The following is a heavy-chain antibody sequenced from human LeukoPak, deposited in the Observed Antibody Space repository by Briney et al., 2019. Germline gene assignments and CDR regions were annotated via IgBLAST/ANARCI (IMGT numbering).Heavy chain of an antibody. J-gene: IGHJ3*02. CDR3: ARDCQYRTSCDVLDI. Sequence: GRSLRLSCAASGFIFSAYAMHWVRQAPGKGLEWVAVIPYDGSNKYYADSVKGRFTISRDNSKSTLFLQMNSLRAEDTAVYYCARDCQYRTSCDVLDIWGQGTIVTVS. CDR1: GFIFSAYA. V-gene: IGHV3-30*14. CDR2: IPYDGSNK. D-gene: IGHD6-6*01.